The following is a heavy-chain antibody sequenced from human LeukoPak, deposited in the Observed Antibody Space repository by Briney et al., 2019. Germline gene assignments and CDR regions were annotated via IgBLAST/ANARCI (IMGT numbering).Heavy chain of an antibody. Sequence: GGSLRLSCAASGFTFREYSMSWVRQAPGKGLEWVSNIRSNGGDTYYTDSVKGRFTISRGNSKNTLYLQMSSLKPEDTAVYYCARDQEVRQWLVSGMIDYWGQGTLVTVSS. D-gene: IGHD6-19*01. CDR3: ARDQEVRQWLVSGMIDY. V-gene: IGHV3-23*01. CDR2: IRSNGGDT. CDR1: GFTFREYS. J-gene: IGHJ4*02.